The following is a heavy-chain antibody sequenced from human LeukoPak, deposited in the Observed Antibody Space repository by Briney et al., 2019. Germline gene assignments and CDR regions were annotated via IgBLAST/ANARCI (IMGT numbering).Heavy chain of an antibody. CDR2: ISAYNGNT. J-gene: IGHJ4*02. CDR3: ARQAIRGVREYYFDY. V-gene: IGHV1-18*01. D-gene: IGHD3-10*01. CDR1: GYTFTSYG. Sequence: ASVKVSCKASGYTFTSYGISWVRQAPGQGLEWMGWISAYNGNTNYAQKLQGRVTMTTDTSTSTAYMELRSLRSDDTAGYYCARQAIRGVREYYFDYWGQGTLVTVSS.